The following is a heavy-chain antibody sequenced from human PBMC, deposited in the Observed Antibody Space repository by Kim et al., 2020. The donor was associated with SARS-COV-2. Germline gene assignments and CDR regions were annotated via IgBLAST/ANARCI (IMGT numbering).Heavy chain of an antibody. D-gene: IGHD3-22*01. J-gene: IGHJ4*02. CDR2: IKSKTDGGTT. CDR3: TTDWAPHYYDSSGSWY. Sequence: GGSLRLSCAASGFTFSNAWMSWVRQAPGKGLEWVGRIKSKTDGGTTDYAAPVKCRFTISRDDSKNTLYLQMNSLKTEDTAVYYCTTDWAPHYYDSSGSWYWGQGTLVTVSS. CDR1: GFTFSNAW. V-gene: IGHV3-15*01.